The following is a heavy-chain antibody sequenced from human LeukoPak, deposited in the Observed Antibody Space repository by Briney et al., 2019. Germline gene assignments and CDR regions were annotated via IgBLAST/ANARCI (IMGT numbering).Heavy chain of an antibody. Sequence: GGSLRLSCAASGFTFSSYSMNWIRQTPGKGLEWVSSISGSGEFIYYVDSVRGRFTISRDNGKNSLYLQMNSLRPEDTVVYYCARDDSQGYHFFGCWGQGTLFTVSS. D-gene: IGHD3-22*01. J-gene: IGHJ4*02. CDR3: ARDDSQGYHFFGC. CDR2: ISGSGEFI. V-gene: IGHV3-21*01. CDR1: GFTFSSYS.